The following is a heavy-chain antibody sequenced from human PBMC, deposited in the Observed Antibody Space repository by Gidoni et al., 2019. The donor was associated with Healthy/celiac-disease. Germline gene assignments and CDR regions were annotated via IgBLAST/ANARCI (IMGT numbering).Heavy chain of an antibody. D-gene: IGHD1-26*01. V-gene: IGHV3-9*01. CDR2: ISWNSGSI. Sequence: EVQLVESGGGLVQPGRSLRLSCEAPGFTFDDYAMHWVRQAPGKGLEWVSGISWNSGSIGYADSVKGRFTISRDNAKNSLYLQMNSLRAEDTALYYCAKAGFLLMWAVTPTYFDYWGQGTLVTVSS. CDR3: AKAGFLLMWAVTPTYFDY. CDR1: GFTFDDYA. J-gene: IGHJ4*02.